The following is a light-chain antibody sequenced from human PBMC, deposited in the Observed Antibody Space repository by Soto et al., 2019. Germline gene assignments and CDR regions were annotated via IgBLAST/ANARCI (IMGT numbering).Light chain of an antibody. Sequence: DIQMTQSPSSVSASVGDRVTITCRASQSISSFLTWYQHKAGKXXXXLXXXVSSLQSGVPSRFSGSGSGTXFTXTISSLQPEDFASYYCQQSFSTPPTFGQGTKV. CDR2: XVS. CDR3: QQSFSTPPT. CDR1: QSISSF. V-gene: IGKV1-39*01. J-gene: IGKJ1*01.